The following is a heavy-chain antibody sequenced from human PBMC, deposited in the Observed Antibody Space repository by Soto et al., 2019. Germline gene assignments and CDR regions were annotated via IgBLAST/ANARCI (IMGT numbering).Heavy chain of an antibody. Sequence: PSETLSLTCTVSGVSISTYYWSWIRQPPGKGLEWIGYIYYSGSTNYNPSLKSRVTISVDTSKSQFSLKLTSVTAADTAVYYWARDQGGDTDYWGQGSLVTVSS. CDR3: ARDQGGDTDY. V-gene: IGHV4-59*01. D-gene: IGHD2-21*02. CDR2: IYYSGST. CDR1: GVSISTYY. J-gene: IGHJ4*02.